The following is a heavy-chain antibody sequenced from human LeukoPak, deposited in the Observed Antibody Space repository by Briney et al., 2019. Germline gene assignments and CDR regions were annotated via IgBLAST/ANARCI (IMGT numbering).Heavy chain of an antibody. Sequence: PGGSLRLSCAASGFTFSTYAVTWVRQAPGKGLEWVSFITGSGSATYYADSVKGRFAISRDNSKETCYLQMNSMRADETDLYYCAKGMIDILAGYCILNTLDYWGQGTLVTVSS. J-gene: IGHJ4*02. CDR3: AKGMIDILAGYCILNTLDY. V-gene: IGHV3-23*01. CDR2: ITGSGSAT. D-gene: IGHD3-9*01. CDR1: GFTFSTYA.